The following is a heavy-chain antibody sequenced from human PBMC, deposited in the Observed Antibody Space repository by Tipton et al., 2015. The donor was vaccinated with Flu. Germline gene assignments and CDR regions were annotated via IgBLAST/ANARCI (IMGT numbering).Heavy chain of an antibody. CDR2: ISSGGGST. Sequence: SLRLSCEASGFSFSHYAMSWVRQAPGKGLQWVSTISSGGGSTYYADSVERRFTISRDHSKNTLYLHMNSLRAEDTAIYYCAKLRAAAGPREAFDIWGQGTMVTVSS. D-gene: IGHD6-13*01. CDR1: GFSFSHYA. J-gene: IGHJ3*02. V-gene: IGHV3-23*01. CDR3: AKLRAAAGPREAFDI.